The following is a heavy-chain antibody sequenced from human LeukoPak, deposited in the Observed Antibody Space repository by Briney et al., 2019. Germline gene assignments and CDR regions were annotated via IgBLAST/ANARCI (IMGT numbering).Heavy chain of an antibody. Sequence: GKWLEWVAVISYDGSNKYYADSVKGRFTISRDNSKNTLYLQMNSLRAEDAAVYYCASGPYWGQGTLVTVSS. CDR2: ISYDGSNK. V-gene: IGHV3-30*03. J-gene: IGHJ4*02. CDR3: ASGPY.